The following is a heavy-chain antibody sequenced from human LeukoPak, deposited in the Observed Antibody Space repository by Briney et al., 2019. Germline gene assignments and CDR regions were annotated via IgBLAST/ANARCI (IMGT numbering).Heavy chain of an antibody. V-gene: IGHV3-21*01. J-gene: IGHJ5*01. CDR2: INSRGTYI. CDR1: GFTFDNYG. D-gene: IGHD2-8*02. Sequence: GGSLRLSCAASGFTFDNYGLSWVRQAPGKGLEWVSSINSRGTYIYYSDSVKGRFTISRDNAQNSLSLQMNSLRAGDTAIYYCARSVGWGNPLFDFWGQGTLVTVSS. CDR3: ARSVGWGNPLFDF.